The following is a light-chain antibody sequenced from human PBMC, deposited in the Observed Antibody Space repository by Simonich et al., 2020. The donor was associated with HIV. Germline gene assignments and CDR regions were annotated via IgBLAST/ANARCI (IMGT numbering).Light chain of an antibody. J-gene: IGKJ2*01. CDR3: QQYNNWPPYT. Sequence: EIVMTQSPATVSVSPGERATLSCRASQSVSSDLAWYQQKPGQAPRLLIYGSSTRATDIPARISGSGSGTEFTLTISSLQSEDFAVYYCQQYNNWPPYTFGQGTKLEIK. V-gene: IGKV3-15*01. CDR2: GSS. CDR1: QSVSSD.